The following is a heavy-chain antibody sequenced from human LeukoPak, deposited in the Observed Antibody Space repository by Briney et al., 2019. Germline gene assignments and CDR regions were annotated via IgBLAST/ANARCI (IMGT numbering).Heavy chain of an antibody. CDR3: ARDRLPQHYYYYMDV. J-gene: IGHJ6*03. V-gene: IGHV3-11*01. D-gene: IGHD5/OR15-5a*01. CDR1: GFTFSDYY. CDR2: ISSSSGGTI. Sequence: KPGGSLRLSCAASGFTFSDYYMSWIRQAPGRGLEWISYISSSSGGTIYYTDSVKGRFTISRDNAKNSLYLQMNSLRADDTAVYYCARDRLPQHYYYYMDVWGKGTTVTVSS.